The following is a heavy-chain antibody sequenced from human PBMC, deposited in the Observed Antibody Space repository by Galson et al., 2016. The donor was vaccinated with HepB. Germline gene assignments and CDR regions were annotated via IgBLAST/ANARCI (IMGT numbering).Heavy chain of an antibody. CDR3: ARAYNDYQAQYFDY. D-gene: IGHD4-11*01. CDR2: ISAYSGDT. CDR1: GYTFTDYG. Sequence: SVKVSCKASGYTFTDYGFSWVRQAPGQGPEWMGWISAYSGDTNYAPNFEGRVPISRDTSTTTTYLEVRSLRSYDTAVYFCARAYNDYQAQYFDYWGQGALVTVSS. J-gene: IGHJ4*02. V-gene: IGHV1-18*04.